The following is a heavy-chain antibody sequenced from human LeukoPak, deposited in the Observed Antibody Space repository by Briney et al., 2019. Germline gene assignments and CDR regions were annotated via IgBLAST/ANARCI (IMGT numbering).Heavy chain of an antibody. V-gene: IGHV3-7*03. CDR3: AKEGRSLQTY. D-gene: IGHD5-24*01. CDR1: GFTFSSYW. J-gene: IGHJ4*02. Sequence: GGSLRLSCAASGFTFSSYWMSWVRLAPGKGLEWVANIKEDGIGTYYVDSVKGRFTISRDNAKNSLYLQMNSLRVEDTAVYYCAKEGRSLQTYWGQGTLVTVSS. CDR2: IKEDGIGT.